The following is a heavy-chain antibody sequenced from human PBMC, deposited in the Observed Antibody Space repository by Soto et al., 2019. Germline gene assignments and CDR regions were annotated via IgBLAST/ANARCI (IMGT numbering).Heavy chain of an antibody. CDR3: ARAPYSSSSFFFDY. CDR2: INPSLGHP. V-gene: IGHV1-46*01. Sequence: GASVKVSCKASGYTLTAFHMHWVRQAPGLGLEWMGIINPSLGHPNTAQRFQGRVTMTWDTSTSTFYMELSSLRSDDTAVHDCARAPYSSSSFFFDYWGQGTPVTVS. J-gene: IGHJ4*02. D-gene: IGHD6-6*01. CDR1: GYTLTAFH.